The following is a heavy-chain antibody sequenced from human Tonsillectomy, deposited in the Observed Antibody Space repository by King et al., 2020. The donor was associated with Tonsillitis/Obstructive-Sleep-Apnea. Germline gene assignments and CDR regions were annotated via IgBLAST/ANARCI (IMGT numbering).Heavy chain of an antibody. CDR1: GYNFTNHW. CDR3: ARFSGAYCGGDCYSDDYWYFDL. D-gene: IGHD2-21*02. J-gene: IGHJ2*01. Sequence: LQLVQSGAEVKKPGESLRISCKGSGYNFTNHWINWVRQMPGKGLEWMGRIDPSDSYTNYSPSFQGHVTISADKSISTAYLQWSSLKASDTAMYYCARFSGAYCGGDCYSDDYWYFDLWGRATLVTVSS. V-gene: IGHV5-10-1*03. CDR2: IDPSDSYT.